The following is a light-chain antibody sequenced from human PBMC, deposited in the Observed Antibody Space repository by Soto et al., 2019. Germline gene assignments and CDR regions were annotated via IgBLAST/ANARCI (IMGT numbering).Light chain of an antibody. CDR2: GAS. CDR3: QQYGSSGT. V-gene: IGKV3-20*01. J-gene: IGKJ1*01. Sequence: EIVMTQSPGTLSLSPAERATLSCRASQSVSNNYLAWYQQTPGQAPRLLIYGASNRATGIPDRFSGSGSGTDFTLTISRLEPEDFAVYYCQQYGSSGTFGQGTKVDIK. CDR1: QSVSNNY.